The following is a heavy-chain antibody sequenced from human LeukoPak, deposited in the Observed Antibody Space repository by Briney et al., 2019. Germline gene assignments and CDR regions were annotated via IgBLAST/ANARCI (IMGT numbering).Heavy chain of an antibody. J-gene: IGHJ4*02. Sequence: SETLSLTCTVSGGSLSGYYWSWGRQSPEKGLESIGFIYSTGSTSYNPSLKSRVTISVDTSKNQFSLKLTSVTAADTAVYYCARGVNSGYFDYCGQGTLVTVSS. CDR3: ARGVNSGYFDY. CDR2: IYSTGST. V-gene: IGHV4-59*01. D-gene: IGHD1-26*01. CDR1: GGSLSGYY.